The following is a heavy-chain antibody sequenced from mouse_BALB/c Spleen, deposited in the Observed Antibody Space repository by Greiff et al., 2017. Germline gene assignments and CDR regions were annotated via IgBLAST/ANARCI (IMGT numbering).Heavy chain of an antibody. CDR3: AREGNGNYYFDY. J-gene: IGHJ2*01. V-gene: IGHV2-6-7*01. CDR1: GFSLTGYG. D-gene: IGHD2-1*01. CDR2: IWGDGST. Sequence: QVQLQQSGPGLVAPSQSLSITCTVSGFSLTGYGVNWVRQPPGKGLEWLGMIWGDGSTDYNSAPKSRLSISKDNSKSQVFLKMNSLQTDDTARYYCAREGNGNYYFDYWGQGTTLTVSS.